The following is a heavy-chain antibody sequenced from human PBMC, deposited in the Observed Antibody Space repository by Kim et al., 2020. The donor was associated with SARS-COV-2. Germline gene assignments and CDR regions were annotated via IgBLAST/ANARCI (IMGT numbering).Heavy chain of an antibody. D-gene: IGHD3-22*01. J-gene: IGHJ6*02. CDR2: IYHSGST. Sequence: SETLSLTCAVSGGSISSNNWWSWVRQPPGKGLAWIGEIYHSGSTNYNPSLKSRVTISVDKSKNQFSLKLSSVTAADTAVYYCARVGENYYDSSGYPTPGGMDVWGQGTTVTVSS. CDR1: GGSISSNNW. CDR3: ARVGENYYDSSGYPTPGGMDV. V-gene: IGHV4-4*02.